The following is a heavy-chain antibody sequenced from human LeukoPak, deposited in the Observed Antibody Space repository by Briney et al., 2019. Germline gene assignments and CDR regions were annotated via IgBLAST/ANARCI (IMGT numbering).Heavy chain of an antibody. CDR2: MNPNSGGT. D-gene: IGHD3-3*01. CDR1: GYTFTGYY. V-gene: IGHV1-2*02. J-gene: IGHJ5*02. Sequence: ASVKVSCKASGYTFTGYYMHWVRQAPGQGLEWMGWMNPNSGGTNYAQKFQGRVTMTRDTSISTAYMELSRLRSDDTAVYYCARVKQGYDFWSGYYDNWFDPWGQGTLVTVSS. CDR3: ARVKQGYDFWSGYYDNWFDP.